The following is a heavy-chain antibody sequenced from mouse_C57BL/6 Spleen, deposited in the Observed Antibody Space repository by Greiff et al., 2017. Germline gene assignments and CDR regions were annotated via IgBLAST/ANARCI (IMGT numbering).Heavy chain of an antibody. CDR3: ARYYGSSNWYFDV. D-gene: IGHD1-1*01. CDR2: INPSSGYT. CDR1: GYTFTSYW. J-gene: IGHJ1*03. V-gene: IGHV1-7*01. Sequence: VQLVESGAELAKPGASVKLSCKASGYTFTSYWMHWVKQRPGQGLEWIGYINPSSGYTKYNQKFKDKATLTADKSSSTAYMQLSSLTYEDSAVDYCARYYGSSNWYFDVWGTGTTVTVSS.